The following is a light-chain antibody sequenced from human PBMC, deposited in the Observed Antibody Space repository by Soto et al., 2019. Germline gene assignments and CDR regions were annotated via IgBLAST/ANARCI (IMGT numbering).Light chain of an antibody. V-gene: IGKV1-5*01. CDR1: QSINNL. J-gene: IGKJ5*01. Sequence: DVQMTQSPSPLSASVGDRVTHTCRASQSINNLLAWYQQKPGKAPKFLIYDVSTLESGVPSRFSGSGSGTEFTLTISSLQPDDFSTYYCQQSYSMPNTFGQGTRLEI. CDR2: DVS. CDR3: QQSYSMPNT.